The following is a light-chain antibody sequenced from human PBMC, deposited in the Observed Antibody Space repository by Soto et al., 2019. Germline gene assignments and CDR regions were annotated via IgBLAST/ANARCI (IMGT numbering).Light chain of an antibody. J-gene: IGLJ1*01. CDR3: CSYAGSSTFLYV. CDR2: EGS. V-gene: IGLV2-23*03. CDR1: SSDVGSYNL. Sequence: QSVLTQPASVSGSPGQSITISCTGISSDVGSYNLVSWYQQHPGKAPKLMFYEGSKRPSGVSDRFSGSKSGNTASLTISGLQAEDEADYYCCSYAGSSTFLYVFGTGTKVTVL.